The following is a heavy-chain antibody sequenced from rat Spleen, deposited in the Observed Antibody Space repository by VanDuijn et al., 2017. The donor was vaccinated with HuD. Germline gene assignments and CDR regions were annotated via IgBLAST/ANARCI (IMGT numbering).Heavy chain of an antibody. CDR3: TKETVGVTPLIDY. CDR2: IWGNGNT. J-gene: IGHJ2*01. D-gene: IGHD1-9*01. CDR1: GFSLSSYG. Sequence: QVQLKESGPGLVQPSQTLSLTCTVSGFSLSSYGVIWVRQPPGKGLEWMGVIWGNGNTNYNSALKSRLSISRDTSKSQVYLKMNSLQTEDTATYYCTKETVGVTPLIDYWGQGVMVTVSS. V-gene: IGHV2-13*01.